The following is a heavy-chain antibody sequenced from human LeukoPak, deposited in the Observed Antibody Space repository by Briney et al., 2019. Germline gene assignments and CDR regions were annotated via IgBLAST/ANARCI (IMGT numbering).Heavy chain of an antibody. V-gene: IGHV1-46*01. J-gene: IGHJ4*02. CDR2: INPSGGST. CDR1: GYTFTSYY. Sequence: GASVKVSCKASGYTFTSYYMPWVRQAPGQGLEWMGLINPSGGSTSYAQKFQGRVTMTRDTSTSTVYMELSSLRSEDTAVYYCARDWRYYDSRLYYFEFWGQGSLVSVSS. D-gene: IGHD3-22*01. CDR3: ARDWRYYDSRLYYFEF.